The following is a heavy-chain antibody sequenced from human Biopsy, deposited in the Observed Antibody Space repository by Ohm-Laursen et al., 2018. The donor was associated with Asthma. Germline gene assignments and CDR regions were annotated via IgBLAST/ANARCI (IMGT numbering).Heavy chain of an antibody. Sequence: SLRLSCTASRFTYEMHCVRQASGKGLEWVAVISYDGSSIYYADSVKGRFTISRDNSKNTLSLQMNSLTAEDTAVYYCAREGVAGTHIEDWGQGTLVTVSS. CDR1: RFTYE. CDR2: ISYDGSSI. J-gene: IGHJ4*02. CDR3: AREGVAGTHIED. D-gene: IGHD6-19*01. V-gene: IGHV3-30-3*01.